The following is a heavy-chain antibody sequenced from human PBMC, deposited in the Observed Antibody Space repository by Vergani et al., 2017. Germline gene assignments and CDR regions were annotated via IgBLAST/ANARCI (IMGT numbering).Heavy chain of an antibody. CDR1: GYPFTSYY. CDR3: ARSVGGLPYCGGDCDSPKIDY. D-gene: IGHD2-21*02. V-gene: IGHV1-46*01. J-gene: IGHJ4*02. CDR2: INPSGGST. Sequence: QVQLVQSGAEVKKPGASVKVSCKASGYPFTSYYMHWVRQAPGQGLEWMGIINPSGGSTSYAQKFQGRVTMTRDTSTSTVYMELSSLRSEDTAVYYCARSVGGLPYCGGDCDSPKIDYWGQGTLVTVSS.